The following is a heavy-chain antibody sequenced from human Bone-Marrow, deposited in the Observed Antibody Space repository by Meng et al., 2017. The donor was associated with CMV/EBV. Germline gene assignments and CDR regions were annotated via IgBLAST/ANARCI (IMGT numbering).Heavy chain of an antibody. V-gene: IGHV1-69-2*01. J-gene: IGHJ5*02. Sequence: YTFTDYYMHWVQQAPGKGLEWMGLVDPEDGETIYAEKFQGRVTITADTSTDTAYMELSSLRSEDTAVYYCAIVVVPAAPSSELWFDPWGQGTLVTVSS. CDR3: AIVVVPAAPSSELWFDP. D-gene: IGHD2-2*01. CDR2: VDPEDGET. CDR1: YTFTDYY.